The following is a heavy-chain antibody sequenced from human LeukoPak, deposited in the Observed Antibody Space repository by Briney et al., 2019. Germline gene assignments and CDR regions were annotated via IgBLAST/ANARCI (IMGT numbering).Heavy chain of an antibody. CDR2: IIPIFGTA. J-gene: IGHJ3*02. Sequence: ASVKVSCKASGGTFSSYAISWVRQAPGQGLEWMGGIIPIFGTANYAQKFQGRVTITTDESTSTAYMDLSSMRSEDTAVYYCASRSGSPYRTMIVVGYDAFDIWGQGTMVTVSS. V-gene: IGHV1-69*05. CDR1: GGTFSSYA. CDR3: ASRSGSPYRTMIVVGYDAFDI. D-gene: IGHD3-22*01.